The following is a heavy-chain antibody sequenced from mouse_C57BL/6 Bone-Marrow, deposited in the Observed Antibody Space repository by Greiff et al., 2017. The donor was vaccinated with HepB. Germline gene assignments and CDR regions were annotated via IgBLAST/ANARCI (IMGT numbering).Heavy chain of an antibody. CDR1: GYTFTDYE. CDR2: IDPETGGT. Sequence: QVHVKQSGAELVRPGASVTLSCKASGYTFTDYEMHWVKQTPVHGLEWIGAIDPETGGTAYNQKFKGKAILTADKSSSTAYMELRSLTSEDSAVYYCTRGGDGYYLDYWGQGTTLTVSS. J-gene: IGHJ2*01. CDR3: TRGGDGYYLDY. V-gene: IGHV1-15*01. D-gene: IGHD2-3*01.